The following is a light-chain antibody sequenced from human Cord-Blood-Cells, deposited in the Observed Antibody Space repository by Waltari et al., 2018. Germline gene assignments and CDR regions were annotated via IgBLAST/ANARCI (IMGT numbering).Light chain of an antibody. J-gene: IGKJ4*01. CDR2: GAS. V-gene: IGKV3-11*01. Sequence: EIVLTQSPATLSLYPGERATLSCRASQTISNYFDWYQQKPGQAPRVLIYGASNRDAGIPARFSGSGSGTDFTLTISSLQPEDFAVYYCQQHYDSPLTFGRGTRVEIK. CDR1: QTISNY. CDR3: QQHYDSPLT.